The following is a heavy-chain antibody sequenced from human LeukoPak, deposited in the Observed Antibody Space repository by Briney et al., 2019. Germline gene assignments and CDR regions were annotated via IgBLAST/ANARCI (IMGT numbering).Heavy chain of an antibody. Sequence: PGGSLRLSCAASGFTFDDYAMHWVRQAPGKGLEWVSGISWNSGSIGYADSVKGRFTISKDNAKNSLYLQMNSLRAEDTAVYYCARDSGSDYGYWGQGTLVTVSS. CDR2: ISWNSGSI. CDR1: GFTFDDYA. J-gene: IGHJ4*02. CDR3: ARDSGSDYGY. V-gene: IGHV3-9*01. D-gene: IGHD1-26*01.